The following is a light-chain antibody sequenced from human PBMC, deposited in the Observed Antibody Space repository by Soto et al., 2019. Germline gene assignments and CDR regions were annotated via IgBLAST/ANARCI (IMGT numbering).Light chain of an antibody. V-gene: IGKV3-20*01. CDR3: QQYCSSPPT. J-gene: IGKJ1*01. CDR1: QSVSTNY. Sequence: EIVLTQSPGTLSLSPGERATLSCRASQSVSTNYLAWYQQKPGQAPRLLIYGASSRASGIPDRFSGSGSGTDFTLTITRLEPEDFAVYYCQQYCSSPPTFGQGTKVEIK. CDR2: GAS.